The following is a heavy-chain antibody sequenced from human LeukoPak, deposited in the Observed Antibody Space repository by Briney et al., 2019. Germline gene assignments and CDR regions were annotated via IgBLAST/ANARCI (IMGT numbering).Heavy chain of an antibody. Sequence: SETLSLTCTVSGGSISSYYWSWIRQPPGKGLEWIGEINHSGSTNYNPSLKSRVTISVDTSKNQFSLKLSSVTAADTAVYYCANLWGLRFVRGQGTLVTVSS. D-gene: IGHD3-16*01. CDR3: ANLWGLRFV. J-gene: IGHJ4*02. V-gene: IGHV4-34*01. CDR2: INHSGST. CDR1: GGSISSYY.